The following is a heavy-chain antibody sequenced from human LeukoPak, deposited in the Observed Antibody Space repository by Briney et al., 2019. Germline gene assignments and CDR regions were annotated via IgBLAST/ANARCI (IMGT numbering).Heavy chain of an antibody. Sequence: GGSLRLSCAASGFTFSSYAMPWVRQASGKGLEWVSTIFDTGHNTYYADSVKGRFTISRDSSKNTLYLQMNSLRAEDTGVYFCAKERANPYRNCFIDKWGEKTRLTVSS. CDR1: GFTFSSYA. V-gene: IGHV3-23*01. CDR2: IFDTGHNT. D-gene: IGHD2-21*01. CDR3: AKERANPYRNCFIDK. J-gene: IGHJ4*02.